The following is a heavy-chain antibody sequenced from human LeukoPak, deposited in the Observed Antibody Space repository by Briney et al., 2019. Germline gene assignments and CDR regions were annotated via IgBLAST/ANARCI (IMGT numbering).Heavy chain of an antibody. J-gene: IGHJ4*02. CDR2: INPNSGGT. D-gene: IGHD3-22*01. V-gene: IGHV1-2*02. CDR3: ARDPDYYDSSFDY. CDR1: GYTFTGYY. Sequence: ASVKVSCKASGYTFTGYYMHWVRQAPGQGLEWMGWINPNSGGTNYAQKFQGRVTMTRDTSISTAYMELSRLRSDDTAVYYCARDPDYYDSSFDYWGQGTLVTVSS.